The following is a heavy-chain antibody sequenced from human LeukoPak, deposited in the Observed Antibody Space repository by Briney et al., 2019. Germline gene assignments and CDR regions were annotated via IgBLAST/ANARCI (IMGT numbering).Heavy chain of an antibody. CDR3: ARDSSSWYGYYYYMDV. V-gene: IGHV1-8*03. J-gene: IGHJ6*03. CDR2: MNPNSGNT. Sequence: ASVKVSCKASGYTFTSYDINWVRQATGQGLEWMGWMNPNSGNTGYAQKFQGRVTITRNTSISTAYMELSSLRSEDTAVYYCARDSSSWYGYYYYMDVWGKGTTVTVSS. CDR1: GYTFTSYD. D-gene: IGHD6-13*01.